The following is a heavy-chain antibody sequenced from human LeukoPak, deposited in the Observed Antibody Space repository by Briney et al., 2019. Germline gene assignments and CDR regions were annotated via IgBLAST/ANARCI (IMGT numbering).Heavy chain of an antibody. V-gene: IGHV3-7*01. CDR2: INQDGSGK. D-gene: IGHD2-21*02. Sequence: PGGSLRLSCVASGFTFSTYTMNWIRQAPGKGLEWVANINQDGSGKDYVDSLKGRFTISRDNTKNSLYLQMNSLRVEDTAVYYCTSWGDTTAEYFQRWGQGTLVTVSS. CDR1: GFTFSTYT. J-gene: IGHJ1*01. CDR3: TSWGDTTAEYFQR.